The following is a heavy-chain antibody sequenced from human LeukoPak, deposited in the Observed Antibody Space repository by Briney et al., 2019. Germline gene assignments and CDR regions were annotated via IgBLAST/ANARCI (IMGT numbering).Heavy chain of an antibody. V-gene: IGHV3-66*01. D-gene: IGHD2-15*01. CDR2: IYSGGST. CDR3: ASGPGYCSGGSCYIDY. J-gene: IGHJ4*02. CDR1: GFTVSSNY. Sequence: GGSLRLSCAASGFTVSSNYMSWVRQAPGKGLEWVSVIYSGGSTYYADSVKGRFTISRDNSKNTLYLQMNSLRAEDTAVYYCASGPGYCSGGSCYIDYWGQGTLVTVSS.